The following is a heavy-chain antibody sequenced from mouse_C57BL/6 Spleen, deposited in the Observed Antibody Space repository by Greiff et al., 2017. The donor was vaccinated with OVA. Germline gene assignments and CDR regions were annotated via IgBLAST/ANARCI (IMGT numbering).Heavy chain of an antibody. CDR2: IDPSDSET. Sequence: VQLQQSGAELVRPGSSVKLSCKASGYTFTSYWMHWVKQRPIQGLEWIGNIDPSDSETHYNQKFKDKATLTVDKSSSTAYMQLSSLTSEDSAVYYCARQGTYYSNPMDYWGQGTSVTVSS. J-gene: IGHJ4*01. CDR3: ARQGTYYSNPMDY. V-gene: IGHV1-52*01. D-gene: IGHD2-5*01. CDR1: GYTFTSYW.